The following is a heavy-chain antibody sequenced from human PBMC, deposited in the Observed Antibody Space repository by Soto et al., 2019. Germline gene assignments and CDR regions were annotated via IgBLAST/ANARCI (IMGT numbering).Heavy chain of an antibody. D-gene: IGHD3-16*01. CDR2: INPNSGGT. CDR1: GYTFTGYY. Sequence: GASVKVSCKASGYTFTGYYMHWVRQAPGQGLEWMGWINPNSGGTNYAQKFQGWVTMTRDTSISTAYMELSRLRSDDTAVYYCERDRGGFGGTAEFDYWGQGTLVTVSS. CDR3: ERDRGGFGGTAEFDY. J-gene: IGHJ4*02. V-gene: IGHV1-2*04.